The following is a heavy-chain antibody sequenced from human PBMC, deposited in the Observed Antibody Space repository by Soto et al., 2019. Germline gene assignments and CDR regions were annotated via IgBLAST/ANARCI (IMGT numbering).Heavy chain of an antibody. Sequence: RGESLKISCKGSGYNFGNYWIAWVRQMPGKGLEWMGVIYAGDSDTRYSPSFQGQVTMSADKSISTAYLQWNSLKASDSAMYYCARQSRAAAEDYWGQGSPVTVSS. CDR1: GYNFGNYW. D-gene: IGHD6-13*01. V-gene: IGHV5-51*01. CDR3: ARQSRAAAEDY. J-gene: IGHJ4*02. CDR2: IYAGDSDT.